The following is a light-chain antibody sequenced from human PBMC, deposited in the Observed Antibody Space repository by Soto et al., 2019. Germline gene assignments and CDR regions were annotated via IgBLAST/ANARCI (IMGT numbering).Light chain of an antibody. CDR1: QSVISNF. CDR3: LQYGSSPYT. CDR2: GAS. J-gene: IGKJ2*01. V-gene: IGKV3-20*01. Sequence: ENVLTQSPGTLSLSPGERAILSCRASQSVISNFLAWYQQKPGQAPRLLIYGASSMATGIPDRFSGSGSGTDFTLTISRLEPEDFAVYYCLQYGSSPYTFGQGAKLEIK.